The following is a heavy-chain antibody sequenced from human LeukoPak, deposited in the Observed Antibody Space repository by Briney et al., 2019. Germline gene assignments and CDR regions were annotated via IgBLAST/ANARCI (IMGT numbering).Heavy chain of an antibody. J-gene: IGHJ4*02. CDR3: VKAALQYYYDTSGSFDY. Sequence: GGSLRLSCSASGFTFGNYAMHWVRQAPGKGLEYVSTISNNVGSTYYADSVKGRLTISRDNSRNTLYLQMRSLRIEDTAMYYCVKAALQYYYDTSGSFDYWGQGTLVTVSS. V-gene: IGHV3-64D*09. CDR1: GFTFGNYA. D-gene: IGHD3-22*01. CDR2: ISNNVGST.